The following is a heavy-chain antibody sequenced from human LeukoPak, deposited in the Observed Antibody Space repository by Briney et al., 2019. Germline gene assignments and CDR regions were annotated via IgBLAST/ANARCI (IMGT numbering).Heavy chain of an antibody. CDR3: ARGPYYDFWSGYQYYFDY. V-gene: IGHV1-69*13. D-gene: IGHD3-3*01. CDR1: GGTFSSYA. Sequence: ASVKVSCKASGGTFSSYAISWVRQAPGQGLEWMGGIIPIFGTANYAQKFQGRVTITADESTSTAYMELSSLRSEDTAVYYCARGPYYDFWSGYQYYFDYWGQGTLVTVSS. J-gene: IGHJ4*02. CDR2: IIPIFGTA.